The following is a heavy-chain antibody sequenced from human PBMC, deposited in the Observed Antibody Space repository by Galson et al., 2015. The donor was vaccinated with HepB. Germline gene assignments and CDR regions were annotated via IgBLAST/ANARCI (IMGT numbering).Heavy chain of an antibody. D-gene: IGHD3-22*01. V-gene: IGHV3-23*01. CDR2: ISGSDGST. CDR1: GFTFSSYA. J-gene: IGHJ6*02. CDR3: ANRYDSSGYYFYYYYYGMDV. Sequence: SLRLSCAASGFTFSSYAMSWVRQAPGKGLEWVSSISGSDGSTYYADSVKGRFTISRDNSKNTLYLQMNSLRAEDTAVYYCANRYDSSGYYFYYYYYGMDVWGQGTTATVSS.